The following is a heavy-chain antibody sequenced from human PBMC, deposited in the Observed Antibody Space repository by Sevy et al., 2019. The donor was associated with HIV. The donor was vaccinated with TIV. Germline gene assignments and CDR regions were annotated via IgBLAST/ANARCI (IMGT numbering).Heavy chain of an antibody. CDR3: ARDKGDSSSESDYYYYGMDV. D-gene: IGHD6-6*01. CDR1: GGSISSSTYY. V-gene: IGHV4-39*02. CDR2: IYHSGST. J-gene: IGHJ6*02. Sequence: SETLSLTCSVLGGSISSSTYYWGWVRQPPGKGLEWIGSIYHSGSTYYNPSLKSRVTMSVDTSKNQFSLKLTSLTAADTAVYYCARDKGDSSSESDYYYYGMDVWGQGTTVTVSS.